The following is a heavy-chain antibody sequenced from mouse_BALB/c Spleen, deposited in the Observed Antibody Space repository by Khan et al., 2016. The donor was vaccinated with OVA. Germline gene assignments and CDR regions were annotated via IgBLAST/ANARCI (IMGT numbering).Heavy chain of an antibody. CDR1: GYTFTDYG. J-gene: IGHJ4*01. D-gene: IGHD1-1*01. CDR3: ARLTLRLDY. Sequence: QVHVKQSGPELVRPGVSVKISCKGSGYTFTDYGMHWVRQSPAQSLEWIGVITTYSGDTNYNPKFKGKATMTVDKSSSTAYMELARLTSEDSAIYYCARLTLRLDYWGQGTSVTVSS. V-gene: IGHV1S137*01. CDR2: ITTYSGDT.